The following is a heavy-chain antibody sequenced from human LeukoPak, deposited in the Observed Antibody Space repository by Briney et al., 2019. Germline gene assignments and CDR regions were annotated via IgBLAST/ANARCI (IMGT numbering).Heavy chain of an antibody. V-gene: IGHV4-4*02. Sequence: SGTLSLTCAVSGGSISSNNWWGWVRQPPGKGLEWIGEIYHSGSPNYNPSLKSRVTISVDKSRNHFSLNLSSVTAADTALYYCAREMGVVTAHGIDVWGQGTTVTVSS. CDR2: IYHSGSP. J-gene: IGHJ6*02. CDR1: GGSISSNNW. D-gene: IGHD4-23*01. CDR3: AREMGVVTAHGIDV.